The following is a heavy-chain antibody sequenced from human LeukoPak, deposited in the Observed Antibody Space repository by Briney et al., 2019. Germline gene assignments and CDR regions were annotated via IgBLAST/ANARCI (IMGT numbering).Heavy chain of an antibody. CDR2: IIPIFGTA. J-gene: IGHJ6*03. Sequence: SVKVSCKASGGTFSSYAISWVRQAPGQGLEWMGGIIPIFGTANYAQKFQGRVTITADESTSTAYMELSSLRSEDTAVYYCARALKYYDFWSGPGDGNYYYYMDVWGKGTTVTVSS. CDR1: GGTFSSYA. D-gene: IGHD3-3*01. CDR3: ARALKYYDFWSGPGDGNYYYYMDV. V-gene: IGHV1-69*01.